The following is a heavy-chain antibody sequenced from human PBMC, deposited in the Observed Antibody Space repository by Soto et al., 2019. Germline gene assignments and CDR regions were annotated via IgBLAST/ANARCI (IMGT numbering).Heavy chain of an antibody. D-gene: IGHD3-16*01. J-gene: IGHJ6*04. CDR3: ARHVPGGADTTKFYYGRDV. CDR2: IYYSGST. CDR1: GDSISPHY. Sequence: PSETLSLTCTVSGDSISPHYWSWIRQPPGKEPEWIGYIYYSGSTNYNPSLKSRVTISVDTSKNQFSLNLNSVTAADTAVYYCARHVPGGADTTKFYYGRDVWGKGTTVTVPS. V-gene: IGHV4-59*08.